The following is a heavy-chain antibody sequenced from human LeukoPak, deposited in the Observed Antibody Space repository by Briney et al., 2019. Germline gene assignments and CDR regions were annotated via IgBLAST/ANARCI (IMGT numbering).Heavy chain of an antibody. CDR3: AKDTSELLDSDAVDY. J-gene: IGHJ4*02. V-gene: IGHV3-23*01. CDR1: GFTFSSYA. CDR2: ISGSGGST. Sequence: GGSLRLSCAASGFTFSSYAMSWVRQAPGKGLEWASAISGSGGSTYYADSVKGRFTISRDNSKNTLYLQMNSLRAEDTAVYYCAKDTSELLDSDAVDYWGQGTLVTVSS. D-gene: IGHD1-26*01.